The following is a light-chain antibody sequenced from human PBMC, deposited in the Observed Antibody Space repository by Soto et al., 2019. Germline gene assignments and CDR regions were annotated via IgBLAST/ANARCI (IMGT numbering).Light chain of an antibody. V-gene: IGKV1-8*01. CDR3: QQYYSYPQT. Sequence: AIRVTQSPSSLSASTGDRVTITCRASQGISSYLAWYQQKPGKAPKLLIYAASTLQSGVPSRFSGSGSGTDFTLTISCLQSEDFATYCCQQYYSYPQTFGQGTKV. J-gene: IGKJ1*01. CDR2: AAS. CDR1: QGISSY.